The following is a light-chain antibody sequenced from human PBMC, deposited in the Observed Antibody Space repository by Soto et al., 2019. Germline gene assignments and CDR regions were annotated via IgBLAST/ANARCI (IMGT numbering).Light chain of an antibody. V-gene: IGKV1-12*01. J-gene: IGKJ4*01. CDR2: AAS. CDR1: QAVSTW. CDR3: QQSNSFPRT. Sequence: DIQMTQSPSFVSASVGDTVTITCRASQAVSTWLAWYQQQPGAAPKLLIYAASTLQSGVPSRFSGSGSGTDFTLTIRNLQPEDFATYYCQQSNSFPRTFGGGTKVEVK.